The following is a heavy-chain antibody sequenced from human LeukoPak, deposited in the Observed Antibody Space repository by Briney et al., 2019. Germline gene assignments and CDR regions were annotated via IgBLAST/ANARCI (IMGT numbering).Heavy chain of an antibody. D-gene: IGHD6-13*01. CDR3: ARGVIAAARYYYYYMDV. CDR1: GGTFSSYA. J-gene: IGHJ6*03. Sequence: SVKVSCKASGGTFSSYAISWVRQAPGQGLEWMGGIIPIFGTANYAQKFQGRVTITADKSTITAYMELSSLRSEDTAVYYCARGVIAAARYYYYYMDVWGKGTTVTISS. V-gene: IGHV1-69*06. CDR2: IIPIFGTA.